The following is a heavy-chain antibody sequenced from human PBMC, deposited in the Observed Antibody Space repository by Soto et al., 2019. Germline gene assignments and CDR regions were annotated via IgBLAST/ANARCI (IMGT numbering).Heavy chain of an antibody. V-gene: IGHV4-30-2*01. D-gene: IGHD3-22*01. CDR3: ARVSGYYLRAFDY. Sequence: QLQLQESGSGLVKPSQTLSLTCAVSGGSISSGGYSWSWIRQPPGKGLEWIGYIYHSGSTYYNPSLPRRVTISVDRSKNPFSLKLSSVPAADTAVYHCARVSGYYLRAFDYWGQGTQVTVSS. J-gene: IGHJ4*02. CDR1: GGSISSGGYS. CDR2: IYHSGST.